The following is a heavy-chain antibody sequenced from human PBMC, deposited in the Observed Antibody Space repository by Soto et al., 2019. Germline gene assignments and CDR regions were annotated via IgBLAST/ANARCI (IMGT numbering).Heavy chain of an antibody. J-gene: IGHJ6*02. D-gene: IGHD5-18*01. CDR1: GFTFRSYA. CDR2: IWYDGTNK. Sequence: GGSLRLSCAASGFTFRSYAMHWVRQAPGKGLEWVGIIWYDGTNKYYADSVRGRFTISRDNSKNTMYLQVNSLRAEDTAVYYCARTGRRLPNPALPGASGYYGLDLWGQGTTVTVSS. V-gene: IGHV3-33*01. CDR3: ARTGRRLPNPALPGASGYYGLDL.